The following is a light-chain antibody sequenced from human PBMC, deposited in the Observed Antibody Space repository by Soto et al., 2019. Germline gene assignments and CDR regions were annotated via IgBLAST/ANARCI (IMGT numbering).Light chain of an antibody. J-gene: IGLJ1*01. CDR3: CSYAGSYRYV. CDR2: DVS. Sequence: QSALAQLRSVSGSPGQSVTISCTGASSDVGGYNYVSWYQQHPGKAPKLMIYDVSKRPSGVPDRFSGSKSGNTASLTISGLQAEDEADYYCCSYAGSYRYVFGTGTKVTVL. CDR1: SSDVGGYNY. V-gene: IGLV2-11*01.